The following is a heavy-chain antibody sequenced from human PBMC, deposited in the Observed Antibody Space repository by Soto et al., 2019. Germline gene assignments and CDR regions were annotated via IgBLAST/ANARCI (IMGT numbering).Heavy chain of an antibody. J-gene: IGHJ4*02. Sequence: SLRLSCEASGFTFSDYGIHWFRQAPGKGLEWVAIIWNDGSNEYYADSVKGRFTISRDNSKNTVYLQVSNLRAEDTAVYFCARDHTDSGGYSDSRGQGTLVTV. CDR3: ARDHTDSGGYSDS. CDR1: GFTFSDYG. CDR2: IWNDGSNE. V-gene: IGHV3-33*01. D-gene: IGHD3-22*01.